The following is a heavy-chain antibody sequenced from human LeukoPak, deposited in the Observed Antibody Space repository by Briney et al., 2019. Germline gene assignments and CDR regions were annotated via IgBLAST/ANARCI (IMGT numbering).Heavy chain of an antibody. CDR1: GFTFGDYA. Sequence: QAGGSLRLSCTASGFTFGDYAMSRVRQAPGKGLEWVSAISGSGGSTYYADSVKGRFTISRDNSKNTLYLQMNSLRAEDTAVYYCAKDGKIAAAGTGPWGQGTLVTVSS. CDR2: ISGSGGST. V-gene: IGHV3-23*01. D-gene: IGHD6-13*01. CDR3: AKDGKIAAAGTGP. J-gene: IGHJ5*02.